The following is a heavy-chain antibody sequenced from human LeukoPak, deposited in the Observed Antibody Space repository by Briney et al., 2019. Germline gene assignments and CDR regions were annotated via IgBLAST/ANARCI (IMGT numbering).Heavy chain of an antibody. Sequence: SETLSLTCTVSGGSISSGDYYWSWIRQPPGKGLEWLGYIYYSGSTYYNPSLKSRVTISVDTSKNQFSLKLSSVTAADTAVYYCARGALDSSSSDIFDYWGQGALVTVSS. D-gene: IGHD6-6*01. CDR3: ARGALDSSSSDIFDY. CDR1: GGSISSGDYY. CDR2: IYYSGST. V-gene: IGHV4-30-4*01. J-gene: IGHJ4*02.